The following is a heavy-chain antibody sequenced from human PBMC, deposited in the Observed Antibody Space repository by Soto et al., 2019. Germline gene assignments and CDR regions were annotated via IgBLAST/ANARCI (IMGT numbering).Heavy chain of an antibody. J-gene: IGHJ3*02. CDR2: IIPIFGTT. CDR1: GGTFSNYA. Sequence: QVQLVQSGAELKKPGSSVKVSCQASGGTFSNYAISWVRQAPGQGLEWMGKIIPIFGTTNYAQNFRGRVTITADESTTTAYMELSSLRSDDTALYYCARELPPAPGSFREDALDIWGQGTMSTVSS. D-gene: IGHD6-13*01. CDR3: ARELPPAPGSFREDALDI. V-gene: IGHV1-69*15.